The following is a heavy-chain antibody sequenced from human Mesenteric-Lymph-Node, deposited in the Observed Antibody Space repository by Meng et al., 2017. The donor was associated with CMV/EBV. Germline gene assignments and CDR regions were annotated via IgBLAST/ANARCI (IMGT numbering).Heavy chain of an antibody. V-gene: IGHV3-53*01. CDR1: GFTVSSNY. D-gene: IGHD2-2*01. CDR3: AKDDALPSPGDY. CDR2: IYSCGST. J-gene: IGHJ4*02. Sequence: GESLKISCAASGFTVSSNYMSWVRQAPGKGLEWVSVIYSCGSTYYADSVKGRFTISRDNSKNTLYLQMNSLRAEDTAVYYCAKDDALPSPGDYWGQGTLVTVSS.